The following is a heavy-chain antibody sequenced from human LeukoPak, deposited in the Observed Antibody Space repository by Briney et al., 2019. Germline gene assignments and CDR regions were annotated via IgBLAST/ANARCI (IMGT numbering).Heavy chain of an antibody. D-gene: IGHD6-6*01. CDR1: GYTFTGYY. CDR2: INPNSGGT. J-gene: IGHJ4*02. CDR3: ATSSSSDYFDY. Sequence: ASVKVSCKASGYTFTGYYMHWARQAAGQGLEWMGWINPNSGGTNYAQKFQGRVAMTRDTSISTAYMELSRLRSDDTAVYYCATSSSSDYFDYWGQGTLVTVSS. V-gene: IGHV1-2*02.